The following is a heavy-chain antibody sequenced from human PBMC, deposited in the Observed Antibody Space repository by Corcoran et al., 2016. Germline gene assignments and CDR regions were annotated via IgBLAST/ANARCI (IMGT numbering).Heavy chain of an antibody. CDR3: AHLNWTSPLDTTQSMDV. J-gene: IGHJ6*02. D-gene: IGHD1-1*01. CDR2: IYWDDDK. V-gene: IGHV2-5*02. CDR1: GFSLSTRGVG. Sequence: QITLKESGPTLVKPTQTLTLTSTFSGFSLSTRGVGVGWIRQPPGKALEWLALIYWDDDKRYSPSLKSRLTITKDTAKNQVVLTMTNMDPVDAAKDYGAHLNWTSPLDTTQSMDVWGQGTTVTVSS.